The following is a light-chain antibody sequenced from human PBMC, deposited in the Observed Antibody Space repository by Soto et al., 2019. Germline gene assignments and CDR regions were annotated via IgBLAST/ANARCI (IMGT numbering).Light chain of an antibody. J-gene: IGKJ1*01. V-gene: IGKV3-20*01. Sequence: VLSQAPDTLSLSPGDRVTLSCRANQRASRQYLSWYQQRPGQPPRLLIYSVSMRADGIPDRFSGSGSGSEFTLTINRLEPEDFAVYYCQDFDSPQWTFGQGT. CDR2: SVS. CDR1: QRASRQY. CDR3: QDFDSPQWT.